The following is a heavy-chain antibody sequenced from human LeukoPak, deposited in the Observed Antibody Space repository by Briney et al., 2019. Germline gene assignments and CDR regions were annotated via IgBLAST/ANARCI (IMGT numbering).Heavy chain of an antibody. CDR1: GGSISGYY. D-gene: IGHD1-26*01. CDR2: IHSNGYT. CDR3: TKREGPMSGSYDYFDP. J-gene: IGHJ5*02. V-gene: IGHV4-4*09. Sequence: SETLSLTCTVSGGSISGYYWSWVRQPPGQGLEWIAYIHSNGYTNYNPSLKSRVTISVDTSKNQFSLKVTSVTAADTAMYYCTKREGPMSGSYDYFDPWGQGTLVTVS.